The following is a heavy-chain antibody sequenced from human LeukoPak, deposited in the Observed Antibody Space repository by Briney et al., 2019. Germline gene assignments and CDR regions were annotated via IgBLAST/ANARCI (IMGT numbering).Heavy chain of an antibody. CDR1: GFTFGDYA. CDR2: IRSKAYGGTT. Sequence: GGSLRLSCTASGFTFGDYAMSWFRQAPGKGLEWVGFIRSKAYGGTTEYAASVKGRFTISRDDSKSIAYLQMNSLKTDDTAVYYCTRDLPSTVTYYFDYWGQGTLVTVSS. V-gene: IGHV3-49*03. J-gene: IGHJ4*02. CDR3: TRDLPSTVTYYFDY. D-gene: IGHD4-17*01.